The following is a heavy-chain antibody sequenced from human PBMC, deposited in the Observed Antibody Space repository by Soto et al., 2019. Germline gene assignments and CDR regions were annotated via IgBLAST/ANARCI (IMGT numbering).Heavy chain of an antibody. Sequence: QVQLVQSGAEVKQPGSSVTVSCKASGGTFSSYNISWVRQAPGPGLEWMGGIIPIFGTANYAQKFQGRVTITADESTSTAYMELSSLRSEDTAVYYCARGNHRWLQLWYFDLWGRGTLVTVSS. CDR2: IIPIFGTA. V-gene: IGHV1-69*12. CDR3: ARGNHRWLQLWYFDL. CDR1: GGTFSSYN. J-gene: IGHJ2*01. D-gene: IGHD5-12*01.